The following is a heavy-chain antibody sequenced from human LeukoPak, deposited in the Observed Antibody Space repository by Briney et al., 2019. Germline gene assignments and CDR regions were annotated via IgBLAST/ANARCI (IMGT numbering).Heavy chain of an antibody. CDR2: IRASGST. CDR3: ARNLGYNWFGP. D-gene: IGHD3-16*01. J-gene: IGHJ5*02. CDR1: GDSIGSYY. V-gene: IGHV4-4*07. Sequence: SETLSPTCTVSGDSIGSYYWSWIRQPAGKGLEWIGRIRASGSTNYNPSLGGRVTMSVDTSKNQFSLNLTSVTAADTAVYHCARNLGYNWFGPWGQGTLVTVSS.